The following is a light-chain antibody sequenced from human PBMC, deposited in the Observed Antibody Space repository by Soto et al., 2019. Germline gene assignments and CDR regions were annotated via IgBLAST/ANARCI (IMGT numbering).Light chain of an antibody. J-gene: IGKJ4*01. Sequence: DIQMTQSPSTLSASVGDRVTITCRASHSISSCFAWYQQKPGKAPNLLIYKASTLESGVPSRFSGSGSGTEFTLTISSVQPDDFATYYCQQYKSYPLTFGGGTKV. CDR3: QQYKSYPLT. V-gene: IGKV1-5*03. CDR2: KAS. CDR1: HSISSC.